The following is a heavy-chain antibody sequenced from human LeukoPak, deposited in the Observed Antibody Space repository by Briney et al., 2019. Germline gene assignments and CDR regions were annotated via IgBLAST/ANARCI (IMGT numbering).Heavy chain of an antibody. V-gene: IGHV4-34*01. J-gene: IGHJ4*02. D-gene: IGHD3-10*01. CDR2: INHSGST. CDR3: ARGRPSRTRFGELLCFDY. Sequence: PSETLSLTCAVYGGSFSGYYWSWIRQPPGKGLEWIGGINHSGSTNYNPSLKSRVTISVDTSKNQFSLKLSSVTAADTAVYYCARGRPSRTRFGELLCFDYWGRGTLVTVSS. CDR1: GGSFSGYY.